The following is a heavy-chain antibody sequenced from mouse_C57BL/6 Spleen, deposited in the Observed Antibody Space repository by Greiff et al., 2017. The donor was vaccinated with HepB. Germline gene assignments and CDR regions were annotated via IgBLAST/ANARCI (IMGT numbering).Heavy chain of an antibody. Sequence: EVMLVESGEGLVKPGGSLKLSCAASGFTFSSYAMSWVRQTPEKRLEWVAYISSGGDYIYYADTVKGRFTISRVNARNTLYLQMSSLKSEDTAMYYCTRAGYYVFDYWGQGTTLTVSS. J-gene: IGHJ2*01. CDR1: GFTFSSYA. V-gene: IGHV5-9-1*02. D-gene: IGHD2-3*01. CDR2: ISSGGDYI. CDR3: TRAGYYVFDY.